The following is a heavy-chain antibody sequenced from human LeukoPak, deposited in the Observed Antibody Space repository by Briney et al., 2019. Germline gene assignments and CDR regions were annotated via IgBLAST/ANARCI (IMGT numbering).Heavy chain of an antibody. V-gene: IGHV3-23*01. Sequence: GGSLRLSCAASGFTFSSYGMSWVRQAPGKGLEWVSAISGSGGSTYYADSVKGRFTISRDNSKNTLYLQMNSLRPEDTAVYYCAKDSVRKSIVGPTTRGVNDYWGQGTLVTVSS. CDR2: ISGSGGST. CDR3: AKDSVRKSIVGPTTRGVNDY. J-gene: IGHJ4*02. CDR1: GFTFSSYG. D-gene: IGHD1-26*01.